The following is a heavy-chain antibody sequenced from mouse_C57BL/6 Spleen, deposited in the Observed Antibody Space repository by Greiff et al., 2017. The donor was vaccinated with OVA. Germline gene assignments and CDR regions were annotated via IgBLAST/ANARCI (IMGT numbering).Heavy chain of an antibody. CDR1: GYTFTSYW. CDR3: ARSGTPGPDY. Sequence: QVHVKQPGAELVKPGASVKMSCKASGYTFTSYWITWVKQRPGQGLEWIGDIYPGSGSTNYNEKFKSKATLTVDTSSSTAYMQLSSLTSEDSAVYYCARSGTPGPDYWGQGTTLTVSS. D-gene: IGHD3-1*01. V-gene: IGHV1-55*01. J-gene: IGHJ2*01. CDR2: IYPGSGST.